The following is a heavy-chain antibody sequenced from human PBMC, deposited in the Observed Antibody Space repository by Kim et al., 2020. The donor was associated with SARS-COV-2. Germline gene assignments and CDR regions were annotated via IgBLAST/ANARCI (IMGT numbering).Heavy chain of an antibody. Sequence: ASVKVSCKASGYTFTGYYMHWERQAPGQGLEWMGWISPNSGGTNYAQKFQGRLTMTRDTSITTAYMELSRLRSDDTAVYYCARAPPYYYGSGSSWFDPWGQGTLVTVSS. D-gene: IGHD3-10*01. CDR3: ARAPPYYYGSGSSWFDP. V-gene: IGHV1-2*02. CDR1: GYTFTGYY. J-gene: IGHJ5*02. CDR2: ISPNSGGT.